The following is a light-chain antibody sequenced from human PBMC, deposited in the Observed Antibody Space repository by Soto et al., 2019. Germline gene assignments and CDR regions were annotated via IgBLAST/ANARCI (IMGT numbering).Light chain of an antibody. Sequence: IQLTQSPSFLSSSLGDRVTVTCRASQGINSYLAWYQQKPGKAPKLLIYTASTLQSGVPSRFSVSGSGTEFPLTITRLKPEDFAAYYCQQLYTYTLTFGGGTKVDIK. CDR1: QGINSY. V-gene: IGKV1-9*01. CDR2: TAS. J-gene: IGKJ4*01. CDR3: QQLYTYTLT.